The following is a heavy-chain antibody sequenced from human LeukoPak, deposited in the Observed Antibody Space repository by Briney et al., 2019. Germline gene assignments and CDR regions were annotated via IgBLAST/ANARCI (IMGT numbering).Heavy chain of an antibody. J-gene: IGHJ4*02. V-gene: IGHV3-48*03. CDR1: GFTFSSYE. Sequence: GGSLRLSCAASGFTFSSYEVNWIRQAPGKGLEWVSYISSSGSTIYYADSVKGRFTISRDNAKNSLYLQTNSLRAEDTAVYYCARTSSPYYDFWSGYLDLDYWGQGTLVTVSS. D-gene: IGHD3-3*01. CDR2: ISSSGSTI. CDR3: ARTSSPYYDFWSGYLDLDY.